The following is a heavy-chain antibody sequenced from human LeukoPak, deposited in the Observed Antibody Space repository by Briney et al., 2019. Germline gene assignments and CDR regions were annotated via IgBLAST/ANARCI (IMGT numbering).Heavy chain of an antibody. D-gene: IGHD6-13*01. CDR3: ARASSWYGLFNSYYYYMDV. J-gene: IGHJ6*03. V-gene: IGHV7-4-1*02. CDR1: GDTFTSYA. CDR2: INTNTGNP. Sequence: ASVKVSCKASGDTFTSYAMNWVRQAPGQGLEWMGWINTNTGNPTYAQGFTGRFVFSLDTSVSTAYLQISSLKAEDTAVYYCARASSWYGLFNSYYYYMDVWGKGTTVTVSS.